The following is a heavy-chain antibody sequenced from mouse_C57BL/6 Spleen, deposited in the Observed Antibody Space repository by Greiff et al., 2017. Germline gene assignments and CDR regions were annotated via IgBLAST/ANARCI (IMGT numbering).Heavy chain of an antibody. J-gene: IGHJ4*01. D-gene: IGHD1-1*01. V-gene: IGHV8-12*01. CDR1: GFSLSTSGMG. CDR2: IYWDDDK. Sequence: QVTLKESGPGILQSSQTLSLTCSFSGFSLSTSGMGVSWIRQPSGKGLEWLAHIYWDDDKRYNPSLKSRLTIAKDTSRNQVFLKITSVDTAETATYYCARRDPYYYGYAMDYWGQGTSVTVSS. CDR3: ARRDPYYYGYAMDY.